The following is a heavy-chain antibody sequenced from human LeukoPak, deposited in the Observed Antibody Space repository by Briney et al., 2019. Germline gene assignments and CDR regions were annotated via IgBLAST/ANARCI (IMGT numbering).Heavy chain of an antibody. CDR1: GCTFSSYW. CDR3: ARVSVGRYYFDN. V-gene: IGHV3-74*01. Sequence: PGGSLRLSCAASGCTFSSYWTHWVRQAPGKGLVWVSRINPDGSTTSYADSVKGRFTISRDSAKNTLYLQMNSLRAEDTAVYYCARVSVGRYYFDNWGQGTPVTVS. J-gene: IGHJ4*02. D-gene: IGHD3-3*02. CDR2: INPDGSTT.